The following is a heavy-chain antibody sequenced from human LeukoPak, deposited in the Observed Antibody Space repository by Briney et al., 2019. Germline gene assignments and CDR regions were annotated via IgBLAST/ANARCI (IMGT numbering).Heavy chain of an antibody. CDR3: AKRITVSAGYYLDS. J-gene: IGHJ4*02. V-gene: IGHV3-23*01. CDR2: VSGGGAYI. D-gene: IGHD2-8*01. CDR1: GFTFSSYS. Sequence: GGSLRLSCAASGFTFSSYSMNWVRQAPGKGLEWVSTVSGGGAYIYYADSVKGRFTVSRDDSKSMHFLQMNSLRPEDTALYFCAKRITVSAGYYLDSWGQGTLVTVSS.